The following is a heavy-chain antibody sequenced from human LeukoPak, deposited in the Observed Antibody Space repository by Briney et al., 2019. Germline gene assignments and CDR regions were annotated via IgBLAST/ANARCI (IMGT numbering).Heavy chain of an antibody. CDR1: GYSFTNYA. Sequence: GASVKVSCKASGYSFTNYAVHWVRQDPGQRLEWMGRLNADDGDTTYSHKFLGRVTITGDTSANTAYMELSSLRSEDTAVYYCARTTAVRGTGTNYLMDVWGQGTTVTVSS. D-gene: IGHD3-10*01. CDR3: ARTTAVRGTGTNYLMDV. CDR2: LNADDGDT. J-gene: IGHJ6*02. V-gene: IGHV1-3*01.